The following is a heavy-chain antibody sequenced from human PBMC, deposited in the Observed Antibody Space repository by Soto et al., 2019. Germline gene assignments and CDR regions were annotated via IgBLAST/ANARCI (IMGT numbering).Heavy chain of an antibody. CDR1: GFTVSSNY. Sequence: EVQLVETGGGLIQPGGSLRLSCAASGFTVSSNYMSWVRQAPGKGLEWVSVIYSGGSTYYADSVKGRFTISRDNSKNTLYLQMNSLRAEDTAVYYCARDRRFLEWLPDAFDIWGQGTMVTVSS. CDR3: ARDRRFLEWLPDAFDI. D-gene: IGHD3-3*01. CDR2: IYSGGST. V-gene: IGHV3-53*02. J-gene: IGHJ3*02.